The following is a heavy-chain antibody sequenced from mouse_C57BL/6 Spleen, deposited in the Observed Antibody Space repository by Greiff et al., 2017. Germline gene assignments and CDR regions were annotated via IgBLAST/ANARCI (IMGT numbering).Heavy chain of an antibody. J-gene: IGHJ3*01. CDR3: ARTAQATWFAY. D-gene: IGHD3-2*02. CDR2: IYPSDSET. Sequence: QVQLKESGAELVRPGSSVKLSCKASGYTFTSYWMDWVKQRPGQGLEWIGNIYPSDSETHYNQKFKDKATLTVDKSSSTAYMQLSSLTSEDSAVYYCARTAQATWFAYWGQGTLVTVSA. CDR1: GYTFTSYW. V-gene: IGHV1-61*01.